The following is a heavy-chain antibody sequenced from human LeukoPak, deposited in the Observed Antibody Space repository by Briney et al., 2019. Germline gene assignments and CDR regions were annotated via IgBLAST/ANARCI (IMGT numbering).Heavy chain of an antibody. J-gene: IGHJ6*02. V-gene: IGHV3-74*01. D-gene: IGHD2-2*01. CDR2: INSDGSST. Sequence: GGSLRLSCAASGFTFSSYWMHWVRQGPGKGLVWVSRINSDGSSTSYADSVKGRFTNSRDNAKNTLYLQMNSLRAEDTAVYFCARGRGYCTSTSCYVYYYYGMDVWGQGTTVTVSS. CDR1: GFTFSSYW. CDR3: ARGRGYCTSTSCYVYYYYGMDV.